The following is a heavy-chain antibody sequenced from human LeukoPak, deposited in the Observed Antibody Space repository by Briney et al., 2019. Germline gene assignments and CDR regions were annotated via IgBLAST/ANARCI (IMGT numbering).Heavy chain of an antibody. J-gene: IGHJ4*02. V-gene: IGHV3-74*01. CDR2: ISSDASIT. D-gene: IGHD2-15*01. CDR1: GFTFSSYA. CDR3: ATSARTYIGSSLDY. Sequence: GGSLRLSCAASGFTFSSYAMSWVRQAPGKGLVWVSRISSDASITSYANPVKGRFTISRDNAKNTLYLQMNSLRAEDTALYYCATSARTYIGSSLDYWGQGTLVTVSS.